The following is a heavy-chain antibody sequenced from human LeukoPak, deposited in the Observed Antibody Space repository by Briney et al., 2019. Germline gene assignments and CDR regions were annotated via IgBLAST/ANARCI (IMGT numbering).Heavy chain of an antibody. D-gene: IGHD2-15*01. V-gene: IGHV4-34*01. CDR3: AAGIGYCSGGSCCWFDP. Sequence: SETLSLTCAVYGGSFSGYYWSWIRQPPGKGLEWIGEINHSGSTNYNPSLKSRVTISVDTSKNQFSLKLSSVTAADTAVYYCAAGIGYCSGGSCCWFDPWGQGTLVTVSS. J-gene: IGHJ5*02. CDR1: GGSFSGYY. CDR2: INHSGST.